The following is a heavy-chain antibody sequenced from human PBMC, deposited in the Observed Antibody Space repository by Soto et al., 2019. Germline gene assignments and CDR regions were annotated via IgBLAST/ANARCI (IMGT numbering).Heavy chain of an antibody. Sequence: EVQLVESGGGLVQPGGSLRLSCAASGFTFSDYYMDWVRQLPGMGLEWVGRTRNKANNYAAEYAPSVRGRFTISRHDSEDSMFLQLNSLKTEDTAVYYCARDTGGSYDFWGQGDLVTVSS. CDR3: ARDTGGSYDF. J-gene: IGHJ4*02. V-gene: IGHV3-72*01. CDR1: GFTFSDYY. CDR2: TRNKANNYAA. D-gene: IGHD1-26*01.